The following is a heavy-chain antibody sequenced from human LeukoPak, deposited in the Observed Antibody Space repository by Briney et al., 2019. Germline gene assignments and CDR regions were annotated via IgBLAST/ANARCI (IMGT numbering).Heavy chain of an antibody. CDR1: GFTFSSYE. J-gene: IGHJ4*02. D-gene: IGHD3-22*01. V-gene: IGHV3-48*03. CDR3: ARVPSDYYDSSGYYSPLDY. Sequence: GGSLRLSCAASGFTFSSYEMNWVRQAPGKGLEWVLYISSSGSTIYYADSVKGRFTISRDNAKNSLYLQMNSLRAEDTAVYYCARVPSDYYDSSGYYSPLDYWGQGTLVTVSS. CDR2: ISSSGSTI.